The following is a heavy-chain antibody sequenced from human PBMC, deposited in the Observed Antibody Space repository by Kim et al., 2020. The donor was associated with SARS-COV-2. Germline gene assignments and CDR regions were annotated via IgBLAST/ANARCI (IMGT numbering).Heavy chain of an antibody. V-gene: IGHV4-59*01. CDR3: AIKGHYGWFDP. J-gene: IGHJ5*02. CDR1: GGSISSYY. CDR2: IYYSGST. Sequence: SETLSLTCTVSGGSISSYYWSWIRQPPGKGLEWIGYIYYSGSTNYNPSLKSRVTISVDTSKNQFSLKLSSVTAADTAVYYCAIKGHYGWFDPWGRGTLVTVSS. D-gene: IGHD3-16*01.